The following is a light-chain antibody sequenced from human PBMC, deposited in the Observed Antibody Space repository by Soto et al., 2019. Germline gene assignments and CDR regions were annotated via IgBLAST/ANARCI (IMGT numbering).Light chain of an antibody. Sequence: QSALTQPPSASGTPGQRVTISCSGSSSNIGSNTVNWYQQLPGTAPKLLIYSNNQRPSGVPDRFSGSKSGTSASLAISGLQSEDEADYYCAAWDDSVNGDVFGSGTKVTVL. CDR1: SSNIGSNT. V-gene: IGLV1-44*01. J-gene: IGLJ1*01. CDR2: SNN. CDR3: AAWDDSVNGDV.